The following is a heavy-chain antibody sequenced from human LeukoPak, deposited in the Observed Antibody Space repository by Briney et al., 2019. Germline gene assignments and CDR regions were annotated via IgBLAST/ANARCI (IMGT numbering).Heavy chain of an antibody. D-gene: IGHD2-2*03. CDR2: ISAYNGNT. CDR1: GYTFTSYG. CDR3: AGVDIVVVPAAKGPYYYYGMDV. Sequence: ASVEVSCKASGYTFTSYGISWVRQAPGQGLEWMGWISAYNGNTNYAQKLQGRVTMTTDTSTSTAYMELRSLRSDETAVYYCAGVDIVVVPAAKGPYYYYGMDVWGQGTTVTVSS. J-gene: IGHJ6*02. V-gene: IGHV1-18*01.